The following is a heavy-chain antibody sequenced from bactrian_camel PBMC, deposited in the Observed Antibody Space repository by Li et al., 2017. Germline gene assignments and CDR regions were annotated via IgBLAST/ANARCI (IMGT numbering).Heavy chain of an antibody. CDR2: ISSDDATA. V-gene: IGHV3S63*01. Sequence: HVQLVESGGGTVEAGGSLRVSCTTSAVTFDNYCMAWFRQASGKEREGVARISSDDATAYDDSVKGRFTFSKDAKNTLDLQMNNLRPDEDTAMYYCAADPLVKRACNLRREDYNYWGQGTQVTVS. J-gene: IGHJ4*01. CDR3: AADPLVKRACNLRREDYNY. CDR1: AVTFDNYC.